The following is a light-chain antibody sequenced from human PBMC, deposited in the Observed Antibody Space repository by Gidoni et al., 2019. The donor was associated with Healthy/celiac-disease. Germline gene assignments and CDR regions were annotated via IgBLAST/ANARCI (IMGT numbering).Light chain of an antibody. Sequence: AIRITQSPSSLSASTGDRVTITCRASQGISSYLAWYQQKPGKAPKLLIYAASTLQSGVPSRFSGSGSGTDFTLTISCLQSEDFATYYCQQYYSYPPAYTFXXXTKLEIK. J-gene: IGKJ2*01. CDR3: QQYYSYPPAYT. V-gene: IGKV1-8*01. CDR2: AAS. CDR1: QGISSY.